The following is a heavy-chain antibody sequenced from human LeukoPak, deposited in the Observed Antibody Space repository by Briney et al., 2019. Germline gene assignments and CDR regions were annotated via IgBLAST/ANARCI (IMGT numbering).Heavy chain of an antibody. J-gene: IGHJ4*02. D-gene: IGHD5-12*01. Sequence: GGSLRLSCAASGFTFSNAWMSWVRQAPGKGLEWVGRIKSKTDGGTTDYAAPVKGRFTISRDDSKNTLYLQMNSLKTEDTAVYYCTTRLRYSGYDLAHWGQGTLVTVSS. CDR3: TTRLRYSGYDLAH. CDR2: IKSKTDGGTT. V-gene: IGHV3-15*01. CDR1: GFTFSNAW.